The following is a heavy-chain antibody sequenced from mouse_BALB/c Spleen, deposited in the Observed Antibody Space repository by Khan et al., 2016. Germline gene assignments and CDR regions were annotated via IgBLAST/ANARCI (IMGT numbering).Heavy chain of an antibody. Sequence: VQLQQPGPELVKPGASVKVSCKASGYSFTDYNMYWVKQSHGKSLEWIGYIDPYNGGTSYNQKFKGKATLTVDQSSSTAFMLLNSLTSAASAVSYCARDYNGYDFDYWGQGTTLTVAS. J-gene: IGHJ2*01. V-gene: IGHV1S135*01. CDR2: IDPYNGGT. D-gene: IGHD1-2*01. CDR1: GYSFTDYN. CDR3: ARDYNGYDFDY.